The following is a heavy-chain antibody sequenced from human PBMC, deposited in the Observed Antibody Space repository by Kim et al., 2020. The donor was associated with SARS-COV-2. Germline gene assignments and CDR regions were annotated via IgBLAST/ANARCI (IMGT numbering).Heavy chain of an antibody. V-gene: IGHV1-46*01. D-gene: IGHD1-7*01. CDR2: VNPGGAPS. Sequence: ASVKVSCKASGYSFTTHHMHWVRQAPGQGLEWMGIVNPGGAPSGFPQKFQGRLSMTRDSSTGTYYMTLTNLGNDDTATYFCARGYDISAAGTSRAVLRDFDSWGQGTLVTVSS. CDR3: ARGYDISAAGTSRAVLRDFDS. CDR1: GYSFTTHH. J-gene: IGHJ4*02.